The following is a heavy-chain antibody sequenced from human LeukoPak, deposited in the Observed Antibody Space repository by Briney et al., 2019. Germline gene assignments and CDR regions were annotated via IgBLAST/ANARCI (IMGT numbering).Heavy chain of an antibody. J-gene: IGHJ4*02. Sequence: SETLSLTCTVSDGSISSSSYYWGWIRQPPGKGLEWIGTIYFDGNTFYNPSLKSRVTISVDMSKNQFSPNLRSVTAADTAIYYCAAENGNFWIGYHYFEDWGQGTLVSVSS. CDR3: AAENGNFWIGYHYFED. CDR2: IYFDGNT. V-gene: IGHV4-39*01. D-gene: IGHD3-3*01. CDR1: DGSISSSSYY.